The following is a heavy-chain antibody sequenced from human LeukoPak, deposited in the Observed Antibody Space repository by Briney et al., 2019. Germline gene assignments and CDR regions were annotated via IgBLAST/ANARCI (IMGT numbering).Heavy chain of an antibody. CDR3: AKDASLLWFGELTS. V-gene: IGHV3-48*03. D-gene: IGHD3-10*01. Sequence: GGSLRLSCAASGFTFCRYEMNWVRQAPGKGLEWISYISCSGDTIYYADSVKGRFTISRDNARNSLYLQMNVLRADAAAVYYCAKDASLLWFGELTSWGQGTLVTVSS. J-gene: IGHJ5*02. CDR1: GFTFCRYE. CDR2: ISCSGDTI.